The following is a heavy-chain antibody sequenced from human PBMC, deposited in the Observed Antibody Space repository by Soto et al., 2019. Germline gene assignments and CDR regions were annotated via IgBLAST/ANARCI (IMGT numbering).Heavy chain of an antibody. Sequence: SETLSLTCAVYGEPFSGYYWTWIRQPPGKGLEWIGEVTHRGSTNYNPSLKSRVTISVDKSKNQFSLKLSSVTAADTAVYYCARCIAAAGPIDYWGQGTLVTVSS. CDR3: ARCIAAAGPIDY. D-gene: IGHD6-13*01. CDR2: VTHRGST. V-gene: IGHV4-34*01. CDR1: GEPFSGYY. J-gene: IGHJ4*02.